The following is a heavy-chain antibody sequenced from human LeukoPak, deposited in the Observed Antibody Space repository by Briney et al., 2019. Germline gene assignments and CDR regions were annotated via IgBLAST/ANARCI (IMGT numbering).Heavy chain of an antibody. J-gene: IGHJ6*03. CDR2: LTGSSGTA. Sequence: GGSLRLSCAASGFSLNNYGVNWVRQAPGKGLEWVSGLTGSSGTAYYAGSVRGRFSISRDDSKNTVYLQMTSLRVDDTAIYYCAKGGASPLYHMDVWGKGATVTVSS. CDR1: GFSLNNYG. V-gene: IGHV3-23*01. CDR3: AKGGASPLYHMDV. D-gene: IGHD1-26*01.